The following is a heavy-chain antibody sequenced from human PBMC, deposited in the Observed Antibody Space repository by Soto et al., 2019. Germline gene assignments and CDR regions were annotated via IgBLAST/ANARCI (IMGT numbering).Heavy chain of an antibody. V-gene: IGHV3-30*18. Sequence: GWSLRLSCASSVFTFISYGMHWVRQAPGKGLEWVAVISYDGSNKYYADSVKGRFTISRDNSKNTLYLQMNSLRAEDTAVYYCAKDQVGNYLDYRGQGTLVTVSS. J-gene: IGHJ4*02. D-gene: IGHD2-15*01. CDR3: AKDQVGNYLDY. CDR1: VFTFISYG. CDR2: ISYDGSNK.